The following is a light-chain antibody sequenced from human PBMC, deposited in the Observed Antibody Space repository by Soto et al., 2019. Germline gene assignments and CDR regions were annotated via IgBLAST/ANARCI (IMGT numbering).Light chain of an antibody. CDR3: SSYTSTSTLVV. V-gene: IGLV2-14*01. CDR1: NSDVGGYNY. J-gene: IGLJ2*01. Sequence: QSALTQPASVSGSPGQSITISCTGTNSDVGGYNYVSWYQQHPGKAPKILIYEVSNRPSGVSNRFSGSKSGNTASLTISGLQADDEADYYCSSYTSTSTLVVFGGGTKLTVL. CDR2: EVS.